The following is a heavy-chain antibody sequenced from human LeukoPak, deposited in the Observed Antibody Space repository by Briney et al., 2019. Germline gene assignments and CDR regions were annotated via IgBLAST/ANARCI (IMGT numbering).Heavy chain of an antibody. CDR2: ISSSSNTI. J-gene: IGHJ4*02. Sequence: GGSLRLSCSASGFTFSSYAMHWVRQAPGKGLEWVSYISSSSNTIYYADSVKGRFTISRDNAKNSLYLQMNSLRDEDTALYYCVTDTSMGGLFDYWGQGTLVTVSS. CDR3: VTDTSMGGLFDY. CDR1: GFTFSSYA. V-gene: IGHV3-48*02. D-gene: IGHD5-18*01.